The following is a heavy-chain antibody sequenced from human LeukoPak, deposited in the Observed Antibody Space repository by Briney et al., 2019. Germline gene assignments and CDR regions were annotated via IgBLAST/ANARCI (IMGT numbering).Heavy chain of an antibody. J-gene: IGHJ3*02. Sequence: PSQTLSLACTVSGGSISSGDYHWSWIRQPPGKGLEWIGYIYYSGSTYYNPSLKSRVTISVDTSKNQFSLKLSSVTAADTAVYYCASTKDSSGYYYSHDAFDIWGQGTMVTVSS. D-gene: IGHD3-22*01. CDR1: GGSISSGDYH. V-gene: IGHV4-30-4*01. CDR3: ASTKDSSGYYYSHDAFDI. CDR2: IYYSGST.